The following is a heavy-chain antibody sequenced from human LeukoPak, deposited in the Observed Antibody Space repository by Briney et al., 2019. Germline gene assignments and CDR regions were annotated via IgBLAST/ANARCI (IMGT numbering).Heavy chain of an antibody. J-gene: IGHJ4*02. CDR3: VRDFDY. CDR2: ISGSGGST. CDR1: GFTFSSYA. Sequence: GGSLRLSCAAPGFTFSSYAMSWVRQAPGKGLEWVSAISGSGGSTYYADSVRGRFTISRDNSKNTQYLQMNSLRVEDTAVCYCVRDFDYWGQGTLVTVSS. V-gene: IGHV3-23*01.